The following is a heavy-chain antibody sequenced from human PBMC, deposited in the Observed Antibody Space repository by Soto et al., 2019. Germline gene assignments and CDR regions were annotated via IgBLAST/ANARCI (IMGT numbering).Heavy chain of an antibody. CDR2: ITASGDTT. CDR3: AKSWQGYFYYGRDG. J-gene: IGHJ6*02. D-gene: IGHD6-13*01. Sequence: AQLLQSGGGLGQPGGSLRVSCAGSGFTFSSYAMSWVRQAPGKGLEWVSSITASGDTTYYADSVRGRFTISRDNSKNTLFLQMSSLTAQDTAVYYCAKSWQGYFYYGRDGGGQGNTVTVSS. V-gene: IGHV3-23*01. CDR1: GFTFSSYA.